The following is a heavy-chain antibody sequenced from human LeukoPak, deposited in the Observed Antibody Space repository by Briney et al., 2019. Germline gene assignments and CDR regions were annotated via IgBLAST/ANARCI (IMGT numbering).Heavy chain of an antibody. CDR2: INPNSGGT. D-gene: IGHD2-2*01. J-gene: IGHJ5*02. V-gene: IGHV1-2*02. Sequence: GASVTVSCKASGYTFTGYYMHWVRQAPGQGLEWMGWINPNSGGTNYAQKFQGRVTMTRDTSISTAYMELSRLTSDDTAVYYCASGITVPHNWFDPWGQGTLVTVSS. CDR3: ASGITVPHNWFDP. CDR1: GYTFTGYY.